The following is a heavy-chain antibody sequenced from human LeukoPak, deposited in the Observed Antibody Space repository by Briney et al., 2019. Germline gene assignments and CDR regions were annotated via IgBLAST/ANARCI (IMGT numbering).Heavy chain of an antibody. CDR3: ARVHSSGYLTDIDY. Sequence: ASVKVSCKASGGTFSSYAISWVRQAPGQGLEWMGWMNPNSGNTGYAQKFQGRVTMTRNTSISTAYMELSSLRAEDTAVYYCARVHSSGYLTDIDYWGQGTLVTVSS. D-gene: IGHD3-22*01. V-gene: IGHV1-8*02. CDR1: GGTFSSYA. J-gene: IGHJ4*02. CDR2: MNPNSGNT.